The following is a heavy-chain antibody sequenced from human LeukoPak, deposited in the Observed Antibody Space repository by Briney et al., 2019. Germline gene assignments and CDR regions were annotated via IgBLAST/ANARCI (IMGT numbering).Heavy chain of an antibody. CDR3: ARSGYDYVWGSYRYYFDY. Sequence: GGSLRLSCAASGFTFSSYAMHWVRQAPGKGLEWVAAISYNGSNKYSADSVKGRFTISRDNSKNTLYLQMNSLRAEDTAVYYCARSGYDYVWGSYRYYFDYWGQGTLVTVSS. CDR2: ISYNGSNK. CDR1: GFTFSSYA. V-gene: IGHV3-30*04. J-gene: IGHJ4*02. D-gene: IGHD3-16*02.